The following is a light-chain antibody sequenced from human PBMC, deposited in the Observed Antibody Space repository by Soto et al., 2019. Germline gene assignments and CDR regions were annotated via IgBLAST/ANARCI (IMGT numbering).Light chain of an antibody. CDR3: AAWDDSLNGPV. CDR2: DTA. V-gene: IGLV1-44*01. Sequence: QAVVTQTPSASGTPGRRVTMSCSGSSSNIGINDVHWYRQLSGAAPQILIYDTAQRATGVPDRFSGSRSGTSASLTISGLQSDDEAEYHCAAWDDSLNGPVFGGGTKVTVL. J-gene: IGLJ2*01. CDR1: SSNIGIND.